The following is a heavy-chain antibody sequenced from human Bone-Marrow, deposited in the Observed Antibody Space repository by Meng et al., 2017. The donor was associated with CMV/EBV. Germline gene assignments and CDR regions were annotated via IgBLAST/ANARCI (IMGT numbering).Heavy chain of an antibody. CDR1: GFTFSSYW. CDR3: ARRYCSSTSCLIDY. CDR2: ISSSSSYI. J-gene: IGHJ4*02. D-gene: IGHD2-2*01. V-gene: IGHV3-21*01. Sequence: GESLKISCAASGFTFSSYWMSWVRQAPGKGLEWVSSISSSSSYIYYADSVKGRFTISRDNAKNSLYLQLNSLRAEDTAVYYCARRYCSSTSCLIDYWGQGTLVTVSS.